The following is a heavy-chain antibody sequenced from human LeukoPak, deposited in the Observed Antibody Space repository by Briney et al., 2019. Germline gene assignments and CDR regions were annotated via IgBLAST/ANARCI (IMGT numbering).Heavy chain of an antibody. V-gene: IGHV4-39*01. CDR1: GGSISTGVYY. Sequence: SETLSLTCTVSGGSISTGVYYWSWIRQPPGKGLEWIGSIYYSGSTYYNPSLKSRVTISVDTSKNQSSLKLSSVTAADTAVYYCATEYYDFWSGYSSYYYYGMDVWGQGTTVTVSS. D-gene: IGHD3-3*01. CDR3: ATEYYDFWSGYSSYYYYGMDV. CDR2: IYYSGST. J-gene: IGHJ6*02.